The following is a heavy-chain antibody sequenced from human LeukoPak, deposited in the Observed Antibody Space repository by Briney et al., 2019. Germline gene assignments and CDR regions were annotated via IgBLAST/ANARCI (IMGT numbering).Heavy chain of an antibody. D-gene: IGHD6-13*01. V-gene: IGHV4-39*07. J-gene: IGHJ5*02. CDR2: SMYYSGST. CDR1: GGSISSSSYY. Sequence: SETLSLTCTVSGGSISSSSYYWGWIRQSPGKGPEWIGSSMYYSGSTYYNPSLKSRVTISVDTSKNQFSLKLSSVTAADTAVYYCARVKYRSSWYEGDWFDPWGQGTLVTVSS. CDR3: ARVKYRSSWYEGDWFDP.